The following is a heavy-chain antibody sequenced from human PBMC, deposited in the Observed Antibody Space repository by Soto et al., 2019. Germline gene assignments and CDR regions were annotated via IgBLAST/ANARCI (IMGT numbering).Heavy chain of an antibody. D-gene: IGHD2-2*01. J-gene: IGHJ3*02. Sequence: SETLSLTCTVSGGSISSYYWSWIRQPPGKGLEWIGYIYYSGSTNYNPSLKSRVTISVDTSKNQFSLKLSSVTAADTAVYYCARERVGGYCSSTSCYDAFDIWGQGTMVTVSS. CDR1: GGSISSYY. CDR2: IYYSGST. CDR3: ARERVGGYCSSTSCYDAFDI. V-gene: IGHV4-59*01.